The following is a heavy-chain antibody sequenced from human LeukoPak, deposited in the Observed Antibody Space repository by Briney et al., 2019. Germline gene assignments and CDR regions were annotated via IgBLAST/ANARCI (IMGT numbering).Heavy chain of an antibody. Sequence: PSETLSLTCTVSGGSISTYYWTWIRQPPGKGLEWIGYIYYSGSTNYNPSLKGRVAISVDTSKNQFSLKLSSVTAADTAVYYCARGVVVPAVIPTNWFDPWGQGTLVTVSS. J-gene: IGHJ5*02. CDR3: ARGVVVPAVIPTNWFDP. D-gene: IGHD2-2*01. CDR1: GGSISTYY. CDR2: IYYSGST. V-gene: IGHV4-59*01.